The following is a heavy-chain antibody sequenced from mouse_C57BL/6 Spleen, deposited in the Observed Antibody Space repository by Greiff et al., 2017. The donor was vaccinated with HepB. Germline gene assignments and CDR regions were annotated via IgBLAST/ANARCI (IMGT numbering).Heavy chain of an antibody. D-gene: IGHD1-1*01. CDR3: ARDWGTVVATGYFDV. Sequence: VQLQQSGAELVKPGASVKMSCKASGYTFTSYWITWVKQRPGQGLEWIGDIYPGSGSTNYNEKFKSKATLTVDTSSSTAYMQLSSLTSEDSAVYYCARDWGTVVATGYFDVWGTGTTVTVSS. CDR1: GYTFTSYW. V-gene: IGHV1-55*01. J-gene: IGHJ1*03. CDR2: IYPGSGST.